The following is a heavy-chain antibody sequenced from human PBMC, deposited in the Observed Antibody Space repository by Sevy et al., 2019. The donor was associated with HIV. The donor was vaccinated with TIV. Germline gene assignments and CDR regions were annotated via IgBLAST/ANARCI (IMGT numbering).Heavy chain of an antibody. CDR1: GYTLNELS. D-gene: IGHD3-22*01. V-gene: IGHV1-24*01. CDR3: ATAREYYSESSGYFDY. Sequence: ASVKVSCKVSGYTLNELSMHWVRQAPGKGLEWMGRFDPEDGETIYAQKFQGRVTMTEDTSTDIAYMELSSLRSEDTAVYYCATAREYYSESSGYFDYWGQGTLVTVSS. CDR2: FDPEDGET. J-gene: IGHJ4*02.